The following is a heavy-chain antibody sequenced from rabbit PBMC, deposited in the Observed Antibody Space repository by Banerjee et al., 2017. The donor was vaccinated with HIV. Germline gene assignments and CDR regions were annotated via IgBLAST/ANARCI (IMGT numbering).Heavy chain of an antibody. CDR2: TDAGSSGST. J-gene: IGHJ4*01. Sequence: QEQLVESGGGLVQPEGSLTLTCTASGFSFSSRYWIYWVRQAPGKGLEWIAYTDAGSSGSTYYASWAKGRFTISKTSSTTVTLQMTSLTAADTATYFCAGSDDYYLTLWGPGTLVTVS. CDR1: GFSFSSRYW. CDR3: AGSDDYYLTL. V-gene: IGHV1S45*01. D-gene: IGHD1-1*01.